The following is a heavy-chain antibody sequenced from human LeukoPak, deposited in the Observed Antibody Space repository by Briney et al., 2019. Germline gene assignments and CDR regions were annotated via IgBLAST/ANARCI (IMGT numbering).Heavy chain of an antibody. J-gene: IGHJ4*02. CDR3: ARQQQLDS. CDR2: IYFTGTT. Sequence: PSETLSLTCTVSGVSINSYYWSWIRQPPGKGLEWIGNIYFTGTTNYNPSLKSRVTMSVDRSKNQFSLKLKSVTAADTAMYYCARQQQLDSWGQGTLVTVSS. CDR1: GVSINSYY. V-gene: IGHV4-59*01. D-gene: IGHD6-13*01.